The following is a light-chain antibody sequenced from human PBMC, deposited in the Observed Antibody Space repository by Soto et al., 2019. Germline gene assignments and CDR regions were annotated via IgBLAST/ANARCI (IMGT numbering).Light chain of an antibody. Sequence: EIVMTQSPATLSVSPGERAILSCRASQSVSSNLAWYQQKPGQAPRLLIYRASTRATGIPARFSGSGSGTEFTLTISSLQSEDFAVYYCQHYNNWPPWTFGQGTKVEIK. CDR3: QHYNNWPPWT. CDR1: QSVSSN. J-gene: IGKJ1*01. CDR2: RAS. V-gene: IGKV3-15*01.